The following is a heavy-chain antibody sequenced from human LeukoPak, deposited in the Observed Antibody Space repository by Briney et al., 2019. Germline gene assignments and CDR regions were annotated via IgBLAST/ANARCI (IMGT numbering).Heavy chain of an antibody. CDR1: GGSISSGGYS. CDR2: IYHSGSS. J-gene: IGHJ1*01. D-gene: IGHD2-21*02. CDR3: VSAYCGGDCYHSLLTD. V-gene: IGHV4-30-2*01. Sequence: SETLSLTCAVSGGSISSGGYSWSWIRQPPGKGLEWIGYIYHSGSSSYNPSLKSRVTIPMDRSKNHVSLRLTSVTAADTAVYYCVSAYCGGDCYHSLLTDWGQGARVIVSS.